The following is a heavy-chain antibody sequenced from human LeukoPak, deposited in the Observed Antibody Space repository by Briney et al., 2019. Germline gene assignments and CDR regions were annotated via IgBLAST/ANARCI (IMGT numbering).Heavy chain of an antibody. CDR2: INWNGDTT. D-gene: IGHD2-2*01. V-gene: IGHV3-20*04. CDR1: GFPFQDSG. Sequence: GGSLRLSCAASGFPFQDSGLSWVRQAPGNGLEWISGINWNGDTTVYAASVKGRFTISRDNAKNSLYLQMNSLRADDTAFYYCARQTRGYVYYFDYWGQGTLATVSS. CDR3: ARQTRGYVYYFDY. J-gene: IGHJ4*02.